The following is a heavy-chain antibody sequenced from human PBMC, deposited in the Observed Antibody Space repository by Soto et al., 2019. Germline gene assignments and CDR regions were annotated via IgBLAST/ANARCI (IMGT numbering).Heavy chain of an antibody. D-gene: IGHD6-13*01. J-gene: IGHJ5*02. CDR1: GGSISSGDYY. CDR2: IYYSGST. Sequence: SETLSLTCTVSGGSISSGDYYWSCIRQPPGKGLEWIGYIYYSGSTYYNPSLKSRVTISVDTSKNQFSLKLSSVTAADTAVYYCARDSAAGLNWFDPWGQGXLVTVYS. CDR3: ARDSAAGLNWFDP. V-gene: IGHV4-30-4*01.